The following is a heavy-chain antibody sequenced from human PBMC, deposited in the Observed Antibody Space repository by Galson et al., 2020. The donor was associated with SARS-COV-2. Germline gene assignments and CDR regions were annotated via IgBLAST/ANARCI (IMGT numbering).Heavy chain of an antibody. Sequence: ASVKVSCKASGYTFTSYGISWVRQAPGQGLEWMGWISAYNGNTNYAQKLQGRVTMTTDTSTSTAYMELRSLRSDDTAVYYCAREGGDYYDSSGLLDYWGQGTLVTVSS. CDR3: AREGGDYYDSSGLLDY. J-gene: IGHJ4*02. CDR2: ISAYNGNT. CDR1: GYTFTSYG. D-gene: IGHD3-22*01. V-gene: IGHV1-18*04.